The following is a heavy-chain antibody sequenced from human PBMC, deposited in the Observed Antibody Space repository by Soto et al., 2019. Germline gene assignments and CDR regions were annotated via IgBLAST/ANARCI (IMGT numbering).Heavy chain of an antibody. CDR1: GLTFSSYS. V-gene: IGHV3-21*01. Sequence: EVQLVESGGGLVKPGGSLRLSCAASGLTFSSYSMKWVRQAPGKGLEWVSSISSSSSYIYYADSVKGRFTISRDNAKNSLYLQMNSLRAEDTAVYYCAREYCSSTSCAYYYYYMDVWGKGTTVTVSS. D-gene: IGHD2-2*01. CDR2: ISSSSSYI. J-gene: IGHJ6*03. CDR3: AREYCSSTSCAYYYYYMDV.